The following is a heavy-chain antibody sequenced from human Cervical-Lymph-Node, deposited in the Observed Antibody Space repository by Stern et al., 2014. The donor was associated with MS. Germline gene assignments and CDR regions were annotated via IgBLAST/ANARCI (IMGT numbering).Heavy chain of an antibody. CDR3: ARVLSLATSDS. Sequence: MQLVESGAEIRKPGASVKISCEASGYTFTTYYMHWVRPAPGQGLERVALFNPSGGKTAYAQRFQGRVTVTGDTSTSTVYMELTGLRSEDTAVYYCARVLSLATSDSWGQGTLVIVSS. CDR1: GYTFTTYY. CDR2: FNPSGGKT. V-gene: IGHV1-46*01. D-gene: IGHD1-1*01. J-gene: IGHJ4*02.